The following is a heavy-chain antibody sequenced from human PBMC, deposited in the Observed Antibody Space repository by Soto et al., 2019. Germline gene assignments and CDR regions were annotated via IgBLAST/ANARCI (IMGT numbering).Heavy chain of an antibody. V-gene: IGHV4-31*03. Sequence: QVQLRESGPGLVKPSQTLSLTCTVSGGSVSSGSYYWSWLRQHPGRGLEWIGYIYYSGRTSYNPSYYNPSLKSRITMSVGTSETRFTLRLSSVTAADTAVYYCARARYECGGGSCYFVWFDSWGQGTLVTVSS. J-gene: IGHJ5*01. D-gene: IGHD2-15*01. CDR1: GGSVSSGSYY. CDR3: ARARYECGGGSCYFVWFDS. CDR2: IYYSGRTSYNPS.